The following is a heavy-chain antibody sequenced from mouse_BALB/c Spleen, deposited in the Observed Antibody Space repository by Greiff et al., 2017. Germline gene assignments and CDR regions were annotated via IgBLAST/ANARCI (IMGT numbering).Heavy chain of an antibody. CDR3: ARRSYRYGFDY. Sequence: DVQLVESGGGLVKLGGSLKLSCAASGFTFSSYYMSWVRQTPEKRLELVAAINSNGGSTYYPDTVKGRFTISRDNAKNTLYLQMSSLKSEDTALYYCARRSYRYGFDYWGQGTTLTVSS. J-gene: IGHJ2*01. CDR2: INSNGGST. D-gene: IGHD2-14*01. V-gene: IGHV5-6-2*01. CDR1: GFTFSSYY.